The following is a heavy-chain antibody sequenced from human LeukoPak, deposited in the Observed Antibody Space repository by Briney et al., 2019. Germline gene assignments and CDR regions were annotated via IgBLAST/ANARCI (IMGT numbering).Heavy chain of an antibody. D-gene: IGHD5/OR15-5a*01. V-gene: IGHV3-53*01. CDR2: LHSSGDT. Sequence: GGSLRLSCVASGFTVSSHYMSWVRQAPGRGLEWVSVLHSSGDTYYADSVEGRFTISRDNSKSTLYLQMNSLRAEDTAVYYCARGKVYYYYDYWGQGTLVTVSS. CDR1: GFTVSSHY. J-gene: IGHJ4*02. CDR3: ARGKVYYYYDY.